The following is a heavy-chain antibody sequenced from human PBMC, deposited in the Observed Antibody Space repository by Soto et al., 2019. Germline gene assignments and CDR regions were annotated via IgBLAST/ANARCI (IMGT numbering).Heavy chain of an antibody. V-gene: IGHV4-4*02. CDR2: IYHSGSP. J-gene: IGHJ3*01. D-gene: IGHD3-16*01. CDR3: ARKPDVATAKVGGGYVFDV. Sequence: QVQLQESGPGLVKPSGTLSLTCAASSGSIFTTNWWSWVRQSPGRGLQWIGDIYHSGSPKYNPSRKSRVSISIDKSKDRFCLTLTSVTAADTAVYSCARKPDVATAKVGGGYVFDVWGQGTMVTVSS. CDR1: SGSIFTTNW.